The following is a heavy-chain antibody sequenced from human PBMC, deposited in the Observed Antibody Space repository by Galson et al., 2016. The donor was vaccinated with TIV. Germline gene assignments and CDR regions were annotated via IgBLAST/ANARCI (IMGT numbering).Heavy chain of an antibody. J-gene: IGHJ4*02. Sequence: SVKASCKASGGTFSNFVISWVRQAPGQGLEWMGSINPIFGTANYAQKFQGRVTITADTSTSTIYMELSSLRSEDTAVYYCARGRGYYFGSGSSYFVYWGQGSLVTVSS. D-gene: IGHD3-10*01. V-gene: IGHV1-69*06. CDR2: INPIFGTA. CDR3: ARGRGYYFGSGSSYFVY. CDR1: GGTFSNFV.